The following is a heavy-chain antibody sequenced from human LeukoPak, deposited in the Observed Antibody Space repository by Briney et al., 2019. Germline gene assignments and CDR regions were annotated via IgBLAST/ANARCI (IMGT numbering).Heavy chain of an antibody. Sequence: GGSLRLSCAASGFTFSSNWMSGVRQAPGKGREGVADIKEDGSEKYYMDSVKGRFPISRDNSKNTLYLQMNSLRAEDTAVYYCANGFHDYGDSNSDYWGQGTLVTVSS. CDR2: IKEDGSEK. CDR3: ANGFHDYGDSNSDY. V-gene: IGHV3-7*01. J-gene: IGHJ4*02. D-gene: IGHD4-17*01. CDR1: GFTFSSNW.